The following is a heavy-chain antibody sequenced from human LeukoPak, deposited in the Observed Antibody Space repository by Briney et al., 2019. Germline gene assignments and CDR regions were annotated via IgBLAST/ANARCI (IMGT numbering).Heavy chain of an antibody. Sequence: GGSLRLSCAASGFTFSYYWMSWVRQAPGKGLEWVANIKQDGSEEYYVDSVKGRFTISSDNAKNSLYLQMNSLRAEDTAVYYCAKSPRFWQWLVSDDYWGQGTLVTVSS. D-gene: IGHD6-19*01. CDR1: GFTFSYYW. CDR2: IKQDGSEE. CDR3: AKSPRFWQWLVSDDY. V-gene: IGHV3-7*03. J-gene: IGHJ4*02.